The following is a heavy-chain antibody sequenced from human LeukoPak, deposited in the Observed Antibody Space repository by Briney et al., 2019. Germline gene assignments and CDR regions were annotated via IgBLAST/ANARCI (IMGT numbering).Heavy chain of an antibody. CDR1: GFTFSSYS. J-gene: IGHJ4*02. Sequence: GGSLRLSCAASGFTFSSYSMNWVRQAPGKGLEWVSSISSSSSYIYYADSVKGRFTISRDNAKNSLYLQMNSLRAEDTAVYYCARWGHSSSWYGRACFDYWGQGTLVTVSS. CDR3: ARWGHSSSWYGRACFDY. V-gene: IGHV3-21*01. CDR2: ISSSSSYI. D-gene: IGHD6-13*01.